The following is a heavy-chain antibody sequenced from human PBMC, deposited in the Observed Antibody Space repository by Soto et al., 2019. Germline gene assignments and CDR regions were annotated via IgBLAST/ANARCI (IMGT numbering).Heavy chain of an antibody. D-gene: IGHD3-10*02. CDR1: GGSSSSRNW. V-gene: IGHV4-4*02. CDR2: IYHSGST. J-gene: IGHJ2*01. Sequence: QVQLQESGPGLVKPSGTLSLTCAVSGGSSSSRNWWSWVRHPAGKGLEWIGEIYHSGSTNDHPSLTSRVTLSVDKSKPQFSLKLSSVTDADTAVYYCARASTTMSVPNGYFDLWGRGPLVTVSS. CDR3: ARASTTMSVPNGYFDL.